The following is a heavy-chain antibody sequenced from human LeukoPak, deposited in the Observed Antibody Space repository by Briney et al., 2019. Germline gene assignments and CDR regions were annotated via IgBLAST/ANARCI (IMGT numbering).Heavy chain of an antibody. CDR1: GFTFSRYA. CDR3: AKRHYDFWSGYQNQMYYFDY. Sequence: GGSLRLSCAPSGFTFSRYAMSGGRQAPGEGGGWVSDIRGSGVSTYYADSVKGRFTISRDNSKNTLYLQMNSLRAEDTAVYYCAKRHYDFWSGYQNQMYYFDYWGQGTLVTVSS. CDR2: IRGSGVST. V-gene: IGHV3-23*01. J-gene: IGHJ4*02. D-gene: IGHD3-3*01.